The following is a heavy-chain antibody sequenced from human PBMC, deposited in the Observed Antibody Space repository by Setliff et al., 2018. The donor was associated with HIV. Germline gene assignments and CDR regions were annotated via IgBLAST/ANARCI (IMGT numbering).Heavy chain of an antibody. J-gene: IGHJ4*02. D-gene: IGHD6-19*01. Sequence: HPGGSLRLSCAASGFTFGSFAMSWVRQAPGKGLEWVSTLSGSGVSTYYADSVKGRFTISRDNSKNTLYLQMSSLRAEDTAVYYCTSDPPASGWTLAYWGQGALVTVSS. V-gene: IGHV3-23*01. CDR2: LSGSGVST. CDR1: GFTFGSFA. CDR3: TSDPPASGWTLAY.